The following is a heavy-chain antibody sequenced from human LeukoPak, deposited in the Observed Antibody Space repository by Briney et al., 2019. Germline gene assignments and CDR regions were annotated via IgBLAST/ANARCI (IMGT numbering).Heavy chain of an antibody. CDR1: GGSISSSSYY. CDR2: IYYSGST. Sequence: SETLSLTCTVSGGSISSSSYYWGWIRPPPGKGLEWSGSIYYSGSTYYNPSLKSRITISVDTSKNQFSLKLSSVTAADTAVYYCARVSQPSSVWSGYYTGRGRGFSSESEDGYNWFDPWGEGTLVTVSS. D-gene: IGHD3-3*01. CDR3: ARVSQPSSVWSGYYTGRGRGFSSESEDGYNWFDP. V-gene: IGHV4-39*07. J-gene: IGHJ5*02.